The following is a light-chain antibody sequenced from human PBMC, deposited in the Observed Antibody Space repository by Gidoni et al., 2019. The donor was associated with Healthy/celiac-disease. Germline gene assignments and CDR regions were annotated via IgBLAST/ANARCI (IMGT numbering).Light chain of an antibody. CDR1: QSVSSSY. V-gene: IGKV3-20*01. CDR3: RQYGSSPGT. CDR2: GAS. Sequence: IVFTQSPGTLSLSPGERATLSCRASQSVSSSYLAWYQQKPGQAPGLLIYGASNRATGITDRFSGSGSGTNFTLTIRRLEPEDFAVYYCRQYGSSPGTFGGGTKVEIK. J-gene: IGKJ4*01.